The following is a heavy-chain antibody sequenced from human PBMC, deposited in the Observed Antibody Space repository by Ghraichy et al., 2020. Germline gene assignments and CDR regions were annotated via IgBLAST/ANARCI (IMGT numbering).Heavy chain of an antibody. J-gene: IGHJ6*02. V-gene: IGHV3-30-3*01. CDR1: GFTFSSYA. Sequence: GGSLRLSCAASGFTFSSYAMHWVRQAPGKGLEWVAVISYDGSNKYYADSVKGRFTISRDNSKNTLYLQMNSLRAEDTAVYYCARDLSGIAAAAQYYYYYYGMDVWGQGTTVTVSS. CDR2: ISYDGSNK. D-gene: IGHD6-13*01. CDR3: ARDLSGIAAAAQYYYYYYGMDV.